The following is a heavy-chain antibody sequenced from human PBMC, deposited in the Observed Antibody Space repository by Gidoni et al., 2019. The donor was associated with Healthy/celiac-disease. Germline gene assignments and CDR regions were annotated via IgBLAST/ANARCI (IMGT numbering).Heavy chain of an antibody. J-gene: IGHJ6*02. CDR2: INPNSGGT. D-gene: IGHD4-17*01. V-gene: IGHV1-2*04. CDR1: GYTFTGYY. Sequence: QVQLVQSGAEVKKPGASVKVSCKASGYTFTGYYMHWVRQAPGQGLEWMGWINPNSGGTNYAQKFQGWVTMTRDTSISTAYMELSRLRSDDTAVYYCARDGRRTTVVTESQLNYYYGMDVWGQGTTVTVSS. CDR3: ARDGRRTTVVTESQLNYYYGMDV.